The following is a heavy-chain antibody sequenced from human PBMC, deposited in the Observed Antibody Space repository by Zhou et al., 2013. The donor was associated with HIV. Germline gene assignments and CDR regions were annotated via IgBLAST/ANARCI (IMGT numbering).Heavy chain of an antibody. D-gene: IGHD3-10*01. Sequence: QVQLVQSGAEVKKPGSSVKVSCKASGGTFTTYDISWVRQAPGQGLEWMGGILPDFGAPSYAQKFQDRVTITTDESSSTAYMELNSLRSEDTAVYYCAATYYYGSGSYSGGYFDYWGQGTLVTVSS. CDR2: ILPDFGAP. J-gene: IGHJ4*02. CDR1: GGTFTTYD. V-gene: IGHV1-69*05. CDR3: AATYYYGSGSYSGGYFDY.